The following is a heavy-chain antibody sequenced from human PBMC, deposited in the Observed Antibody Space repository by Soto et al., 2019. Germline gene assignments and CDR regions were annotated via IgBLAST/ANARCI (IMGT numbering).Heavy chain of an antibody. V-gene: IGHV3-15*07. CDR2: IKSKTDGGTT. J-gene: IGHJ6*02. Sequence: GGSLRLSCAASGFTFSNAWMNWVRQAPGKGLEWVGRIKSKTDGGTTDYAAPVKGRFTISRDDSKNTLYLQMNSLKTEDTAVYYCQRSSYYDFWSGYYGMDVWGQGTTVTVSS. CDR1: GFTFSNAW. D-gene: IGHD3-3*01. CDR3: QRSSYYDFWSGYYGMDV.